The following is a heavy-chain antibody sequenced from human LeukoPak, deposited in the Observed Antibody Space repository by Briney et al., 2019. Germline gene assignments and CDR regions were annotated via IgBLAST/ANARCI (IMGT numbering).Heavy chain of an antibody. V-gene: IGHV1-2*02. J-gene: IGHJ4*02. CDR1: GYTFTGYY. CDR3: ARPSGSYYFDY. CDR2: INPNSGGT. Sequence: ASVKVSCKASGYTFTGYYMHWVRQAPGQGLEWMGWINPNSGGTDYAQKFQGRVTMTRDTSISTAYMELSRLKSDDTAVYYCARPSGSYYFDYWGQGTLVTVSS. D-gene: IGHD1-26*01.